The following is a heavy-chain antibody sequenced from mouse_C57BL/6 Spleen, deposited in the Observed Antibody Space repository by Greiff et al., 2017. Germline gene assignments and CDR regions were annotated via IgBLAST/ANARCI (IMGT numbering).Heavy chain of an antibody. D-gene: IGHD3-2*02. V-gene: IGHV1-62-2*01. J-gene: IGHJ4*01. CDR3: ARHEDQEAQATFAMDY. CDR1: GYTFTEYT. CDR2: FYPGSGSI. Sequence: QVQLKESGAELVKPGASVKLSCKASGYTFTEYTIHWVKQRSGQGLEWIGWFYPGSGSIKYNEKFKDKATLTADKSSSTVYMELSRLTSEDSAVYFCARHEDQEAQATFAMDYWGQGTSVTVSS.